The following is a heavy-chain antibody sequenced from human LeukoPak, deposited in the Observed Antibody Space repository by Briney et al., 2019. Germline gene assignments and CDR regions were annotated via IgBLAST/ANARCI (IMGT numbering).Heavy chain of an antibody. V-gene: IGHV1-2*06. Sequence: GASVKVSCKASGYTFTGYYMHWVRQAPGQGLEWMGRINPNSGGTNYAQKFQGRVTMTRDTSISTAYMELSRLRSVDTAVYYSVIAEEYSSSWYAYWGQGTPVTVSS. D-gene: IGHD6-13*01. CDR3: VIAEEYSSSWYAY. CDR2: INPNSGGT. J-gene: IGHJ4*02. CDR1: GYTFTGYY.